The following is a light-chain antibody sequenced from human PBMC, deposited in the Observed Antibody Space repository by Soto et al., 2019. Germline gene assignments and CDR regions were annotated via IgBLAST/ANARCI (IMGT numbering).Light chain of an antibody. Sequence: EIVLTQSPATLSLSPGERATLSCRASQSVSSYLAWYQQKPGQAPRLLIYEASNRATGIPARFSGSGSGTGFTLTISSLEPEDSAVYFCQQYASSPYTFGQGTKVDIK. CDR1: QSVSSY. CDR3: QQYASSPYT. CDR2: EAS. V-gene: IGKV3-11*01. J-gene: IGKJ2*01.